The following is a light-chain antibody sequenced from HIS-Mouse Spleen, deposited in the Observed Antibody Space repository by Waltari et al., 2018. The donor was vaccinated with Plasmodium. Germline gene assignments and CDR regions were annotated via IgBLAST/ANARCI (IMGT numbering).Light chain of an antibody. CDR3: CSYAGSYTWV. Sequence: QSALPHPPSVSGSPGRPFPTPATGTTRYVGGLNYVPWYQQHPGKAPKLMIYDVSKRPSGVPDRFSGSKSGNTASLTISGLQAEDEADYYCCSYAGSYTWVFGGGTKLTVL. CDR2: DVS. V-gene: IGLV2-11*01. J-gene: IGLJ3*02. CDR1: TRYVGGLNY.